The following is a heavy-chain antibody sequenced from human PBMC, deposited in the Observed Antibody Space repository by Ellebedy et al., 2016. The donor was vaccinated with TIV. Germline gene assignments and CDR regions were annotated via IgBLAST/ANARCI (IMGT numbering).Heavy chain of an antibody. CDR2: MNGDGNER. CDR1: GFTFSTSW. CDR3: TKEGSGTMNF. J-gene: IGHJ4*02. Sequence: PGGSLRLSCAVSGFTFSTSWMSWVRQAPGQGLEWVANMNGDGNERYYVDSVEGRFTISRDNTRNSLYLQMNSLRADDTAVYYCTKEGSGTMNFWGQGTLVTVSS. D-gene: IGHD1-1*01. V-gene: IGHV3-7*01.